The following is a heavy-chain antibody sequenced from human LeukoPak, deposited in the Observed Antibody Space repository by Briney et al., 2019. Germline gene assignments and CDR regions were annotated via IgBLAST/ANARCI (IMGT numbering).Heavy chain of an antibody. CDR3: ESGAGSLNF. CDR1: GFSFSTSA. Sequence: GGSLRLSCVASGFSFSTSAMNWVRQAPGKGLEWVASINSGSTFILYADLVKGRFTIAIDNTNTSLHLQMDSLRAEDTAVYSCESGAGSLNFWGQGTLVTVSS. CDR2: INSGSTFI. J-gene: IGHJ4*02. V-gene: IGHV3-21*01. D-gene: IGHD2-15*01.